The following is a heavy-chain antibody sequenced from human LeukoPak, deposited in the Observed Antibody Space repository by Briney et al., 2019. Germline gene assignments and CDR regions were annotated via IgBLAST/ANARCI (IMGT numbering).Heavy chain of an antibody. J-gene: IGHJ5*02. CDR1: GFTFSNYD. V-gene: IGHV3-13*01. CDR2: IGSVGDT. D-gene: IGHD1-26*01. CDR3: ARVEQLGWFDP. Sequence: GGSLRLSCAASGFTFSNYDMHWVRQGTGKGLEWVSAIGSVGDTYYPGSVKGRFTISRDNSKNTLYLQMNSLRAEDTAVYYCARVEQLGWFDPWGQGTLVTVSS.